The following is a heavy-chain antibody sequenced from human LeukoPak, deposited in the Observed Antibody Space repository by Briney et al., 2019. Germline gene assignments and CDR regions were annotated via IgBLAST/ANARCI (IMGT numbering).Heavy chain of an antibody. CDR1: GGSFSGYY. V-gene: IGHV4-34*01. J-gene: IGHJ5*01. D-gene: IGHD6-6*01. CDR3: ARAHEIGSSSGRVDS. Sequence: SETLSLTCAVYGGSFSGYYWSWIRQPPGKGLEWIGEINHSGSTNYNPSLKSRVTISVDTSKNQFSLKLSSVTAADTAVYHCARAHEIGSSSGRVDSWGQGTLVTVSS. CDR2: INHSGST.